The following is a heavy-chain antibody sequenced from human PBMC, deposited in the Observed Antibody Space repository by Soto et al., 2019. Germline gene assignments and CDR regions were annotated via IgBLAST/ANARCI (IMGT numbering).Heavy chain of an antibody. CDR2: IGTAGDT. CDR1: GFTFSSYD. Sequence: GGSLRLSCAASGFTFSSYDMHWVRQATGKGLEWVSAIGTAGDTYYPGSVKGRFTISRENAKNSLYLQMNSLRAGDTAVYYCARAGYGDPLDAFDIWGQGTMVTVSS. J-gene: IGHJ3*02. D-gene: IGHD4-17*01. CDR3: ARAGYGDPLDAFDI. V-gene: IGHV3-13*01.